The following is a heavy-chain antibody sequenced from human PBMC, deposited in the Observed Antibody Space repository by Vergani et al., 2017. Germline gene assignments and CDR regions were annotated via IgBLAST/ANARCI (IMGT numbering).Heavy chain of an antibody. V-gene: IGHV3-30*02. CDR3: VKDHPVLDE. CDR2: IQKDGIEK. Sequence: QVQLVQSGGGVVQPGGSLRLSCVASGFTFNRYGMQWVRQAPGKGLEWVAFIQKDGIEKFYADSVRGRFTISRDISKNTLYLEMNSLSAEDTALYHCVKDHPVLDEWGRGTLVSVS. J-gene: IGHJ4*02. CDR1: GFTFNRYG.